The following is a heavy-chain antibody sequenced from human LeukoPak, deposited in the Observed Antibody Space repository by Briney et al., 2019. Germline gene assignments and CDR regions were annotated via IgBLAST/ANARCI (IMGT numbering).Heavy chain of an antibody. J-gene: IGHJ6*03. D-gene: IGHD6-19*01. CDR1: GFTFSNYS. V-gene: IGHV3-30*18. CDR3: AKVAVAGFGGRLLYYYMDV. CDR2: ISYDGSNK. Sequence: GGSLRLSCAASGFTFSNYSMNWVRQAPGKGLEWVAVISYDGSNKYYADSVKGRFTISRDNSKNTLYLQMNSLRAEDTAVYYCAKVAVAGFGGRLLYYYMDVWGKGTTVTISS.